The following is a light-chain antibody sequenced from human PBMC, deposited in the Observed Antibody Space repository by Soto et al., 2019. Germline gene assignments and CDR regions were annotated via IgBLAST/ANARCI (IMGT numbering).Light chain of an antibody. CDR3: QSYDSSLSGSV. CDR1: SSNIGAGYD. Sequence: QSVRTQPPSVSGAPGQRVTISCTGSSSNIGAGYDVHWYQQLPGTAPKLLIYGNSNRPSGVPDRFSGSKSGTSASLAITGLQAEDEADYYCQSYDSSLSGSVFAGGTKLTVL. CDR2: GNS. J-gene: IGLJ3*02. V-gene: IGLV1-40*01.